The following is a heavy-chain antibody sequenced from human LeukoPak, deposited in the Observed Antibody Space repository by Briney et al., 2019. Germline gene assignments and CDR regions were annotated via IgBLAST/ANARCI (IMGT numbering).Heavy chain of an antibody. V-gene: IGHV4-59*11. CDR2: IHYSGST. J-gene: IGHJ4*02. Sequence: SETLSLTCTVSGDSIRNHYWSWIRQPPGKGLECIGVIHYSGSTNYNPSVKSRVTISVDTPKNQFSLKLSSVTAADTAVYYCARGGGYASPVGYWGQGALVTVSS. CDR1: GDSIRNHY. D-gene: IGHD5-12*01. CDR3: ARGGGYASPVGY.